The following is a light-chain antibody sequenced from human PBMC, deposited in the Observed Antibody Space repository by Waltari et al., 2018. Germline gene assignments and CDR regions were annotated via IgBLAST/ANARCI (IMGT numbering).Light chain of an antibody. CDR3: SAWDNSLSAWV. J-gene: IGLJ3*02. Sequence: QSTLTQEASVSGTVGQRVTLSCPGTSNNVGNYAVGLHQQISHGTPKTVMFGNILPSGIPDRFSGSKSGTTASLTISGLQPEDEADYFCSAWDNSLSAWVFGGGTKLNVL. CDR1: SNNVGNYA. CDR2: GN. V-gene: IGLV1-36*01.